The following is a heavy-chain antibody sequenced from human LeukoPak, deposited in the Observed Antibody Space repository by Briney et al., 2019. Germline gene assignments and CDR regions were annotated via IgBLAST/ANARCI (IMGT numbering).Heavy chain of an antibody. CDR2: IYTSGST. CDR3: ARARSSSSRGIFDY. Sequence: SETLSLTCTVSGGSISSGSYYWSWIRQPAGKGLEWIGRIYTSGSTNYNPSLKSRVTISVDTSKNQFSLKLSSVTAADTAVYYCARARSSSSRGIFDYWGQGTLVTVSS. D-gene: IGHD6-6*01. CDR1: GGSISSGSYY. V-gene: IGHV4-61*02. J-gene: IGHJ4*02.